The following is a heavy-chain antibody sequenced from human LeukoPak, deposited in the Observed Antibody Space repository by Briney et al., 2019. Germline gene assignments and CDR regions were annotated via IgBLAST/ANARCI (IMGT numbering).Heavy chain of an antibody. J-gene: IGHJ5*02. CDR3: ARSHSSSWYGRWFDP. Sequence: ASVTVSCKASGYTFTSYGISWVRQAPGQGLEWMGWISAYNGNTNYAQKLQGRVTMTTDTSTSTAYMELRSLRSDDTAVYYCARSHSSSWYGRWFDPWGQGTLVTVSS. CDR2: ISAYNGNT. CDR1: GYTFTSYG. D-gene: IGHD6-13*01. V-gene: IGHV1-18*01.